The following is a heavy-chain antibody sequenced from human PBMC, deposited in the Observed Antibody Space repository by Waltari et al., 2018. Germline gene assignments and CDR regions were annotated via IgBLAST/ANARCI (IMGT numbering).Heavy chain of an antibody. V-gene: IGHV4-4*09. Sequence: QVQLQESGPGLVKPSETLSLTCTVSGGSISSYYWSWIRQPPGKGLEWIGYIYTSGSTNCNPSLKSRVTISVDTSKNQFSLKLSSVTAADTAVYYCARDSGSGRYYFDYWGQGTLVTVSS. D-gene: IGHD6-19*01. CDR1: GGSISSYY. CDR3: ARDSGSGRYYFDY. CDR2: IYTSGST. J-gene: IGHJ4*02.